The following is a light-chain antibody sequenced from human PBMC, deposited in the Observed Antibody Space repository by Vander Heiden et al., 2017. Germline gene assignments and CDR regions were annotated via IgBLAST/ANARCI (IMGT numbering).Light chain of an antibody. Sequence: DIQMTQSPSSLSASVGDRVTIDCRASQSITTFLSWYQLKPGKAPKLLIDAASSLQSEVPSRFSGSGSGTDFNLTISSLQPEDFAIYCCQQSYSSPWTFGQGTKVEVK. J-gene: IGKJ1*01. V-gene: IGKV1-39*01. CDR2: AAS. CDR1: QSITTF. CDR3: QQSYSSPWT.